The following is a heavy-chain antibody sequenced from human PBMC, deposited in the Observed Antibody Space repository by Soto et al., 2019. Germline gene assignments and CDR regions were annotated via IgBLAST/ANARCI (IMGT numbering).Heavy chain of an antibody. CDR1: GFTFSSYA. J-gene: IGHJ6*03. CDR2: ISGSGGST. D-gene: IGHD2-2*02. CDR3: AKVPAAIQAWYYYYIDV. V-gene: IGHV3-23*01. Sequence: GGSLRLSCAASGFTFSSYAMSWVRQAPGKGLEWVSAISGSGGSTYYADSVKGRFTISRDNSKNTLYLQMNSLRAEDTAVYYCAKVPAAIQAWYYYYIDVWGKGTTVTVSS.